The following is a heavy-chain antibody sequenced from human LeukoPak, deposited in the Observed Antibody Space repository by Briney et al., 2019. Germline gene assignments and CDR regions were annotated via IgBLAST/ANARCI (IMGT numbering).Heavy chain of an antibody. V-gene: IGHV3-30*18. CDR1: GFTFSRYG. J-gene: IGHJ6*03. CDR3: TKEGIEVPKHPWAGYMDV. Sequence: PGGPLRLSCAASGFTFSRYGMHWVRQAPGKGLEWVAVISYTGGLTHVTDSAKGRFTISRDNSKNTLFLQMNSLRGEDTAVYYCTKEGIEVPKHPWAGYMDVWGKGTTVTVSS. D-gene: IGHD3-22*01. CDR2: ISYTGGLT.